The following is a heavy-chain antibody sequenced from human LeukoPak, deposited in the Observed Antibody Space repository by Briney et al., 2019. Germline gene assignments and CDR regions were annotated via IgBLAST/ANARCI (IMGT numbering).Heavy chain of an antibody. CDR3: ARGPVPAGYYDSSGYYSIAEYFQH. Sequence: GGSLRLSCAASGFTFSSYAMHWVRQAPGKGLEWVAVISYDGSNKYYADSVKGRFTISRDNSKNTLYLQMNSLRAEDTAVYYCARGPVPAGYYDSSGYYSIAEYFQHRGQGTLVTVSS. V-gene: IGHV3-30-3*01. CDR1: GFTFSSYA. CDR2: ISYDGSNK. J-gene: IGHJ1*01. D-gene: IGHD3-22*01.